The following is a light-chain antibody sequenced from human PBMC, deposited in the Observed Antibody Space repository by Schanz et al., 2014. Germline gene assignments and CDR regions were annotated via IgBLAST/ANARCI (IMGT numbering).Light chain of an antibody. J-gene: IGLJ2*01. CDR3: SSYAGSNTLV. CDR2: AVA. Sequence: QSALTQPASVSGSPGQSITISCTGTSSDVGGYNLVSWYQQHPGKAPKLMIYAVANRPSGVSSRFSASKSGNTASLTISGLQAEDEADYYCSSYAGSNTLVFGGGTKLTVL. V-gene: IGLV2-14*02. CDR1: SSDVGGYNL.